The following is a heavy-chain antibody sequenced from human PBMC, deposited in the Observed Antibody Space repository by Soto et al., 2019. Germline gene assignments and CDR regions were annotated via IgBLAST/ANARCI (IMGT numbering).Heavy chain of an antibody. D-gene: IGHD6-13*01. J-gene: IGHJ4*02. CDR1: GFAVSNNY. CDR2: IYSGGNT. CDR3: ASDPPGIAASGAGG. Sequence: VGSLRLSCAASGFAVSNNYMRWVRQAPGKGLEWVSLIYSGGNTHYADSVKGRFTISRDNSKNTLFLQMNSLRVEDTAVYYCASDPPGIAASGAGGWGQGTLVTVCS. V-gene: IGHV3-53*01.